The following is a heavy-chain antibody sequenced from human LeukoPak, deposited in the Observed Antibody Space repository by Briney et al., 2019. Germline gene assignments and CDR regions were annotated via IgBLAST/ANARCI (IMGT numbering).Heavy chain of an antibody. V-gene: IGHV1-2*02. Sequence: ASVKVSCKASGYTFTGYYMHWVRQAPGQGLEWMGWINPNSGGTNYAQKFQGRVTMTRNTSMSTAYMELNSLRPEDTAVYYCARANYYGSGKKDLDYWGQGTLVTVSS. D-gene: IGHD3-10*01. J-gene: IGHJ4*02. CDR1: GYTFTGYY. CDR3: ARANYYGSGKKDLDY. CDR2: INPNSGGT.